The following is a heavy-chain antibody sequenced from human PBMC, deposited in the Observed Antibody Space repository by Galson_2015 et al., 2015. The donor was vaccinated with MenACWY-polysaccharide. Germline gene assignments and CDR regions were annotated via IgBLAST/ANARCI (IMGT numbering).Heavy chain of an antibody. CDR1: GFTFNNFW. Sequence: SLRLSCAASGFTFNNFWMNWVRQAPGKGLEWVAIIKQDGSEKYYVDSVKGRFSISRDNAKNSLYLQMNSLRSEDTAVYYCARDPLDSSGYTRGSVFDLWGRGTLVTVSS. J-gene: IGHJ2*01. D-gene: IGHD3-22*01. V-gene: IGHV3-7*01. CDR3: ARDPLDSSGYTRGSVFDL. CDR2: IKQDGSEK.